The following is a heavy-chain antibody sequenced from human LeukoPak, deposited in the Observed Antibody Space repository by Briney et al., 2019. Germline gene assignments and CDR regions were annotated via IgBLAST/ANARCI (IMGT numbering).Heavy chain of an antibody. D-gene: IGHD2-15*01. CDR1: GGSISSYY. Sequence: KPSETLSLTCTVSGGSISSYYWSWIRQPPGKGLEWIGYIYHSGSTYYNPSLKSRVTISVDRSKNQFSLKLSSVTAADTAVYYCARDTPTVRSFDYWGQGTLVTVSS. V-gene: IGHV4-59*12. CDR2: IYHSGST. CDR3: ARDTPTVRSFDY. J-gene: IGHJ4*02.